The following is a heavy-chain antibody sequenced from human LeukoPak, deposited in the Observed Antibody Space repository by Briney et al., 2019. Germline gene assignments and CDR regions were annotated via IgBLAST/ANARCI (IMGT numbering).Heavy chain of an antibody. J-gene: IGHJ4*02. CDR3: AKYGDILTGYPYYFDY. V-gene: IGHV3-23*01. D-gene: IGHD3-9*01. CDR2: IDYDGGSG. CDR1: GFTLSSYE. Sequence: PGGSLRLSCTVSGFTLSSYEMSWIRQAPGKGLEWVSSIDYDGGSGHYADSVKGRFTISRGNSNNTLFLHLNSLRGEDTAVYYCAKYGDILTGYPYYFDYWGQGTLVTVSS.